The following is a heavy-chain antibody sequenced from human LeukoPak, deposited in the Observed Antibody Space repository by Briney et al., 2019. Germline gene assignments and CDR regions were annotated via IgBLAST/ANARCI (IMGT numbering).Heavy chain of an antibody. CDR2: ISGSGGST. V-gene: IGHV3-23*01. J-gene: IGHJ3*02. Sequence: GGSLRLSCAASGFTFNNYAMTWVRQAPGKGLEWITAISGSGGSTYCADSVKGRFTISRDNSKNTLYLQMNSLRAEDTAVYYCAKGIARTVGAFDIWGQGTMVTVSS. CDR1: GFTFNNYA. D-gene: IGHD4-17*01. CDR3: AKGIARTVGAFDI.